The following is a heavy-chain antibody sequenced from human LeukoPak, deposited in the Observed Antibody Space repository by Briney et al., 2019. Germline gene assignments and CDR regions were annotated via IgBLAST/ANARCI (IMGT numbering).Heavy chain of an antibody. CDR3: ARRRGSYYYGSGIEY. J-gene: IGHJ4*02. CDR1: GGSFSGYY. V-gene: IGHV4-34*01. Sequence: SETLSLTCAVYGGSFSGYYWSWIRQPPGKGLEWIGEINHSGSTNYNPSLKSRVTISVDTSKNQFSLKLSSVTAADTAVYYCARRRGSYYYGSGIEYWGQGTLVTVSS. D-gene: IGHD3-10*01. CDR2: INHSGST.